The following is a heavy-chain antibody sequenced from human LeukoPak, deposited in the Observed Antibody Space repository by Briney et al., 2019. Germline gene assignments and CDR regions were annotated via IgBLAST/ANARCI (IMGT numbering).Heavy chain of an antibody. CDR1: GFTFDDYA. V-gene: IGHV3-66*01. J-gene: IGHJ4*02. CDR3: ARAPVAGTGY. Sequence: HSGGSLRLSCAASGFTFDDYAMHWVRQAPGKGLEWVSVIYSGGSTYYADSVKGRFTISRDNSKNTLYLQMNSLRAEDTAVYYCARAPVAGTGYWGQGTLVTVSS. D-gene: IGHD6-19*01. CDR2: IYSGGST.